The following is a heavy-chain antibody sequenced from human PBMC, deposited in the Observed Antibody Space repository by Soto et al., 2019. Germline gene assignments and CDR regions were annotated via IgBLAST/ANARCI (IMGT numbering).Heavy chain of an antibody. Sequence: ASVKVSCKASGGTFSSYAISWVRQAPGQGLEWMGGIIPIFGTANYAQKFQGRVTITADESTSTAYMELSSLRSEDTAVYYCAVPRICSSTSRQPDNYYYYGMDVWGQGTTVTVSS. CDR1: GGTFSSYA. D-gene: IGHD2-2*01. V-gene: IGHV1-69*13. CDR3: AVPRICSSTSRQPDNYYYYGMDV. J-gene: IGHJ6*02. CDR2: IIPIFGTA.